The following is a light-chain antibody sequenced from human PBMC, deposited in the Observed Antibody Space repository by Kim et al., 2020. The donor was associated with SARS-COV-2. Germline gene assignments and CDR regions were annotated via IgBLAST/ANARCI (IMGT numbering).Light chain of an antibody. V-gene: IGLV3-1*01. J-gene: IGLJ2*01. CDR1: KLGDKY. CDR3: QAWDSSTVG. CDR2: QDS. Sequence: SVSPGQTASITCSGDKLGDKYACWYQQKPGQSPVLVIYQDSKRPSGIPERFSGSNSGNTATLTISGTQAMDEADYYCQAWDSSTVGFGGGTKLTVL.